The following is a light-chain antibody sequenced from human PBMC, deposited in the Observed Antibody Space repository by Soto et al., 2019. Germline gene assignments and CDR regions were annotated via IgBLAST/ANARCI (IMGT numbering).Light chain of an antibody. J-gene: IGKJ2*01. CDR2: GAS. Sequence: EIVLTQSPGTLSLSPGERATLSCRASQSVSNNYLAWYQQKPGQAPRLLIYGASGRATGIPDRFSGSGSGTDFTLTISRLEPEDFAVYSCQQFGGSPMYTFGQGTKLEIK. V-gene: IGKV3-20*01. CDR3: QQFGGSPMYT. CDR1: QSVSNNY.